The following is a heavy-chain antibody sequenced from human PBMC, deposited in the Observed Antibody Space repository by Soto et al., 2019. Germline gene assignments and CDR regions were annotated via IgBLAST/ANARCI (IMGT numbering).Heavy chain of an antibody. Sequence: SLRLSCAASVFTLEDYAMHWVRQAPGKGLEWVSGISWNSGSIGYADSVKGRFTISRDNAKNSLYLQMNSLRAEDTALYYCAKDIWNDNYYGMDVWGQGTTVTVSS. CDR3: AKDIWNDNYYGMDV. J-gene: IGHJ6*02. D-gene: IGHD1-1*01. CDR2: ISWNSGSI. CDR1: VFTLEDYA. V-gene: IGHV3-9*01.